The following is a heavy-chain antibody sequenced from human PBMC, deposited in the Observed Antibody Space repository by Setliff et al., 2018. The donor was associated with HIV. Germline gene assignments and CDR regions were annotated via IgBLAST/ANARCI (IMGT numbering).Heavy chain of an antibody. CDR3: GRQNSGCGVGLYYFDY. D-gene: IGHD6-19*01. V-gene: IGHV4-39*01. CDR1: GDSTSSSSSY. J-gene: IGHJ4*02. CDR2: IYYSGST. Sequence: LSLTCTVSGDSTSSSSSYWGWIRQPPGKGLEWTGSIYYSGSTYYNPSLKSRVTISVDTPNNHFSLRLSSVTAADTALYYCGRQNSGCGVGLYYFDYWGQGTLVTVSS.